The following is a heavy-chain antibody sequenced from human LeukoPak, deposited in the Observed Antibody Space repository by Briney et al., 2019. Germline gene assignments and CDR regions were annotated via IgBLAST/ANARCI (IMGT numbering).Heavy chain of an antibody. CDR1: GFTVSSNY. CDR2: IKQDGSEK. CDR3: AKDKGASGGLDY. Sequence: GGSLRLSCAASGFTVSSNYISWVRQAPGKGLEWVANIKQDGSEKYYADSVKGRFAISRDNSKNTLYLQMNSLRAEDTAVYYCAKDKGASGGLDYWGQGTLVTVSS. D-gene: IGHD1-26*01. V-gene: IGHV3-7*01. J-gene: IGHJ4*02.